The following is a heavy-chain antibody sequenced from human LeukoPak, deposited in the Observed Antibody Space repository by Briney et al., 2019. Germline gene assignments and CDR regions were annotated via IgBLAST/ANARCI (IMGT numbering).Heavy chain of an antibody. V-gene: IGHV4-39*07. J-gene: IGHJ5*02. CDR3: ARSVVPAAMGVFDP. Sequence: SETLSLTCIVSGGSISSSIYYWAWVRQPPGKGLEWIGTVFYNGATQYSPSLRSRVTISIDTSTNQFSLKLTSVTAADTAVYYCARSVVPAAMGVFDPWGQGTLVTVSS. CDR2: VFYNGAT. D-gene: IGHD2-2*01. CDR1: GGSISSSIYY.